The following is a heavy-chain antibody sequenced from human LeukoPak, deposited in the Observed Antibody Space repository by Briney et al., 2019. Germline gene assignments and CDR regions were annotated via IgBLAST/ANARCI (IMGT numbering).Heavy chain of an antibody. V-gene: IGHV4-34*01. CDR2: INHSGST. CDR1: GGSFSGYY. D-gene: IGHD2-2*02. CDR3: ARFGDTDAFDI. J-gene: IGHJ3*02. Sequence: PSETLSLTCAVYGGSFSGYYWSWIRQPPGKGLEWIGEINHSGSTNYNPPLKSRVTISVDTSKNQFSLKLSSVTAADTAVYYCARFGDTDAFDIWGQGTMVTVSS.